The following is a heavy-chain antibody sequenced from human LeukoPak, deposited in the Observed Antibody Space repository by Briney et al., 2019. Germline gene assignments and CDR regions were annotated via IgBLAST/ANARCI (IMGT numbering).Heavy chain of an antibody. D-gene: IGHD4-17*01. CDR2: IRSNGDNHAT. CDR1: GFTFSGSA. CDR3: TRPTVATTS. Sequence: GGSLRLSCEASGFTFSGSAIHWVRQAPGKGLEWICRIRSNGDNHATAYAASGEGRFTITRNNSKNTAYLQMNRLTTDDTGMYYCTRPTVATTSWGQGTLVTVSS. V-gene: IGHV3-73*01. J-gene: IGHJ5*02.